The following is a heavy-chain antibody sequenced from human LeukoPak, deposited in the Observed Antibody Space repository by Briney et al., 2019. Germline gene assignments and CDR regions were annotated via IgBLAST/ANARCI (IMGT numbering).Heavy chain of an antibody. CDR1: GFTFITYA. D-gene: IGHD3-10*01. V-gene: IGHV3-23*01. CDR3: AKLLRGVVVPYFDS. Sequence: GGSLRLSCAASGFTFITYAMSWVRRAPGKGLEWVSAISGSGDRTYYADSVKGRFTVSRDISKNTLFLQLNSLRAEDTAVYYCAKLLRGVVVPYFDSWGQGTLVTVSS. CDR2: ISGSGDRT. J-gene: IGHJ4*02.